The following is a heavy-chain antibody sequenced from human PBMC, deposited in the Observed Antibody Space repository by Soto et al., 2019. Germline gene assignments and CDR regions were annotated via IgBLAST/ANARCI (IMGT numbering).Heavy chain of an antibody. CDR2: ISSSSSTI. V-gene: IGHV3-48*01. J-gene: IGHJ6*02. CDR3: GLYYDILTGYLGYYYYGMDV. CDR1: GFTFSSYS. D-gene: IGHD3-9*01. Sequence: GGSLRLSCAASGFTFSSYSMNWVRQAPGKGLEWVSYISSSSSTIYYADSVKGRFTISRDNAKNSLYLQMNSLRAEDTAVYYCGLYYDILTGYLGYYYYGMDVWGQGTTVTVSS.